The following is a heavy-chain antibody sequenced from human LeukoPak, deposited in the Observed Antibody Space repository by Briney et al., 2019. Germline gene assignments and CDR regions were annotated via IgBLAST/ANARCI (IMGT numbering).Heavy chain of an antibody. CDR3: ARDGRISPYHGMDV. D-gene: IGHD1-1*01. V-gene: IGHV4-59*01. J-gene: IGHJ6*02. Sequence: PSETLSLTCIVSGGSMNYYYWSWIRQLPGRGLEWIGFIYYTGSTDYSPSLKSRITMSVDSSKSQFYLNLTSVTAADTAVYYCARDGRISPYHGMDVWGQGTTVTVSS. CDR1: GGSMNYYY. CDR2: IYYTGST.